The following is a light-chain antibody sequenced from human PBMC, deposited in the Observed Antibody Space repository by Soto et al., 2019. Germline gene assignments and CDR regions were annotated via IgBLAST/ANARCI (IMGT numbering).Light chain of an antibody. CDR1: QDISHY. CDR2: DAF. J-gene: IGKJ1*01. CDR3: QQYDSFPRT. Sequence: DIQMTQSPSSLSASAGDRVTITCQASQDISHYLNWYQQKPGKAPKLLIDDAFNLETGAPSRFSGSGSGTDFTFTISSLQPEDIATYYCQQYDSFPRTFGQGTKVDIK. V-gene: IGKV1-33*01.